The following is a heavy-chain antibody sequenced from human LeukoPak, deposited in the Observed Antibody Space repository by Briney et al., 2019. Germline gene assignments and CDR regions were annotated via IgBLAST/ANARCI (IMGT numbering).Heavy chain of an antibody. V-gene: IGHV4-34*01. J-gene: IGHJ4*02. Sequence: SETLSLTCAVYGGSFSGYYWSWIRQPPGKGLEWIGEINHSGSTNYNPSLKSRITISVDTSKNQFSLKLSSVTAADTAVYYCARNRGSYASDYWGQGTLVTVSS. CDR3: ARNRGSYASDY. D-gene: IGHD1-26*01. CDR2: INHSGST. CDR1: GGSFSGYY.